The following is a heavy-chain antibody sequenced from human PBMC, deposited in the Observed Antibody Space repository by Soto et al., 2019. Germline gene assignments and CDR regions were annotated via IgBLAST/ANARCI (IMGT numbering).Heavy chain of an antibody. V-gene: IGHV4-34*01. J-gene: IGHJ1*01. CDR2: INHSGST. CDR3: ARGPTFIAAANLEYFQH. CDR1: GGSFSGYY. D-gene: IGHD6-13*01. Sequence: SETLSLTCAVYGGSFSGYYWSWIRQPPGKGLEWIGEINHSGSTNYNPSLKSRVTISVDTSKNQFSLKLSSVTAADTAVYYCARGPTFIAAANLEYFQHWGQGTLVTVSS.